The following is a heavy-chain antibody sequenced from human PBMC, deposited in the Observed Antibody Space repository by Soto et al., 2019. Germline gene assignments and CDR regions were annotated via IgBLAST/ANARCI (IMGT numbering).Heavy chain of an antibody. J-gene: IGHJ4*02. CDR2: ISGSGGST. CDR1: GFTFSSYA. D-gene: IGHD6-19*01. Sequence: PGGSLRLSCAASGFTFSSYAMSWVRQAPGKGLEWVSAISGSGGSTYYADSVKGRFTISRDNSKNTLYLQMNSLRAEDTAVYYCAKARTWGSGWTLTLDYWGQGTLVTVSS. V-gene: IGHV3-23*01. CDR3: AKARTWGSGWTLTLDY.